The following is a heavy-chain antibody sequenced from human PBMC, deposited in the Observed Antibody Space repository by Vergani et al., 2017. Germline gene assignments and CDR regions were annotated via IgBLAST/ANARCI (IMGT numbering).Heavy chain of an antibody. CDR3: ARYWGYISGYWFDP. V-gene: IGHV1-18*01. CDR1: GYSYTSYG. CDR2: ISTNNGNT. D-gene: IGHD5-12*01. J-gene: IGHJ5*02. Sequence: QVQLVQSGAEVKKPGASVKVSCKASGYSYTSYGISWVRQAPGQGLEWMGWISTNNGNTIYSQKFQGRVTMTIDTSTSTAYMELRSLRSDDTALYYCARYWGYISGYWFDPWGQGTLVTVSS.